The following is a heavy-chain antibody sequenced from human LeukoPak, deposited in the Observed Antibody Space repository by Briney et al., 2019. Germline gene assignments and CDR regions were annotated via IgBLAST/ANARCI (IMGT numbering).Heavy chain of an antibody. CDR2: INPSGGST. CDR1: GYTFTSYY. V-gene: IGHV1-46*01. J-gene: IGHJ4*02. Sequence: ASVKVSCKPSGYTFTSYYMNWVRQAPGQGLKWMGIINPSGGSTTYAQNFQGRVTMTRDTSTSTVYMELSSLRSEDTAVYYCARAYSYGRYFDYWGQGTLVTVSS. D-gene: IGHD5-18*01. CDR3: ARAYSYGRYFDY.